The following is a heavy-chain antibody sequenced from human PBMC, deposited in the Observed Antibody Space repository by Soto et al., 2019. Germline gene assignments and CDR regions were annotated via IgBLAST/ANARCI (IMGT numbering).Heavy chain of an antibody. CDR3: AKAEKISAVAGYLDN. CDR2: ISGSGSIT. V-gene: IGHV3-23*01. D-gene: IGHD6-19*01. J-gene: IGHJ4*02. CDR1: EFTFSNYA. Sequence: EVQLLESGGGLVQPGGSLSLSCVASEFTFSNYAMTWVRQAPGKGLEWVSSISGSGSITYYAQSVKGRFAIARDKSKNTLFLQMNTLRAEDTGIYYCAKAEKISAVAGYLDNWVQGTLVTVSS.